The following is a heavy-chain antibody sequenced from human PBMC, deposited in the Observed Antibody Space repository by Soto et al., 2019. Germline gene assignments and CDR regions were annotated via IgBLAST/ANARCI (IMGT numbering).Heavy chain of an antibody. D-gene: IGHD5-18*01. V-gene: IGHV3-74*01. CDR2: INTDGSGT. CDR1: GFNFSNYW. CDR3: ARGASGYSYG. Sequence: VQLVESGGGVVQPGGSLRLSCAASGFNFSNYWMHWVRQAPGKGLVWVSRINTDGSGTTYADSVKGRFTMSRDNAKNTLYLQMNGLRAEDTAVYYCARGASGYSYGWGQGTLVTVSS. J-gene: IGHJ4*02.